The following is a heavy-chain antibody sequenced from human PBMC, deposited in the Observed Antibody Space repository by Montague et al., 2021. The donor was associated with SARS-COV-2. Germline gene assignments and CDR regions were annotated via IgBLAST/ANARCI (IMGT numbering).Heavy chain of an antibody. CDR3: AREFRIELWQTNWYFGL. V-gene: IGHV4-59*11. D-gene: IGHD3-16*01. CDR1: GGSISGHY. Sequence: SETLSLTCSVSGGSISGHYWSWIRQPPGKGLEWIGNFDHSGDTKYNPSLKSRATISVDTSKNQFALRLYSVTAADTAVYYCAREFRIELWQTNWYFGLWGRGTLVTVSS. CDR2: FDHSGDT. J-gene: IGHJ2*01.